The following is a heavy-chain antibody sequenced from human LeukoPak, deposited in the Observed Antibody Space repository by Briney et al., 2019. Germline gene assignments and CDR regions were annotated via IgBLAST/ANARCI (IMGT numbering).Heavy chain of an antibody. J-gene: IGHJ5*02. CDR2: IYYSGST. CDR3: ARDSPFHFWSGHSGNWFDP. V-gene: IGHV4-39*07. Sequence: PSETLSLTCTVSGGSISSSSYYWGWIRQPPGKGLEWIGSIYYSGSTYYNPSLKSRVTISVDTSKNQFSLKLSSVTAADTAVYYCARDSPFHFWSGHSGNWFDPWGQGTLVTVSS. CDR1: GGSISSSSYY. D-gene: IGHD3-3*02.